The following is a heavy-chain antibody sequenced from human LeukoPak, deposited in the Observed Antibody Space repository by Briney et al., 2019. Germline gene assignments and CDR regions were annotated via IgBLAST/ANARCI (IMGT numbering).Heavy chain of an antibody. Sequence: GGSLRLSCAASGFTFSSYEMNWVRQAPGKGLEWVSYSRGSGDARYYADSVKGRFTISRDKAKNSLYLQMNSLRAEDTAVYYCARGIQYLNYFDYWGQGTLVTVSS. D-gene: IGHD5-18*01. J-gene: IGHJ4*02. V-gene: IGHV3-48*03. CDR3: ARGIQYLNYFDY. CDR1: GFTFSSYE. CDR2: SRGSGDAR.